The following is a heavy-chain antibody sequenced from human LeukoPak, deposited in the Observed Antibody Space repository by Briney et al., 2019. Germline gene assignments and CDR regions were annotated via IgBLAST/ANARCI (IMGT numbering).Heavy chain of an antibody. V-gene: IGHV3-30*18. CDR1: GFTFSSYG. CDR2: ISYDGNNK. D-gene: IGHD6-25*01. J-gene: IGHJ4*02. CDR3: AKGVSSCYPPHFDF. Sequence: GRSLRLSCAASGFTFSSYGMHWVRQAPGKGLERVAVISYDGNNKYYAESVKGRFTISRDNTKNTLYMQMNRLRDEGTAVYYCAKGVSSCYPPHFDFWGQGTLITVSS.